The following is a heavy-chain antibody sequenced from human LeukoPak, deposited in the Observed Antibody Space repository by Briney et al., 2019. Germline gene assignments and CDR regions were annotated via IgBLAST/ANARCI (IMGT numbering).Heavy chain of an antibody. J-gene: IGHJ4*02. CDR3: ASLMWELLGSVDY. Sequence: SETLSLTCTVSGGSISSSSYYWGWIRQPPGKGLEWIGSIYYSGSTYYNPSLKSRVTISVDTSKNQFSLKLSSVTAADTAVYYCASLMWELLGSVDYWGQGTLVTVSS. D-gene: IGHD1-26*01. CDR2: IYYSGST. V-gene: IGHV4-39*07. CDR1: GGSISSSSYY.